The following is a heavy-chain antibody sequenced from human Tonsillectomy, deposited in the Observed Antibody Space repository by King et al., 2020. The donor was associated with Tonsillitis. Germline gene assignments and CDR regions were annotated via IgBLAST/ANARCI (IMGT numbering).Heavy chain of an antibody. J-gene: IGHJ4*02. D-gene: IGHD3-10*01. CDR3: ARSRALLKLLWFGELLRANDY. V-gene: IGHV4-34*01. CDR1: GGSFSGYY. Sequence: VQLQQWGAGLLKPSETLSLTCAVYGGSFSGYYWSWICQPPGKGLEWIGEINHSGSTNYNPSLKSRVTISVDTSKNQFSLKLSSVTAADTAVYYCARSRALLKLLWFGELLRANDYWGQGTLVTVSS. CDR2: INHSGST.